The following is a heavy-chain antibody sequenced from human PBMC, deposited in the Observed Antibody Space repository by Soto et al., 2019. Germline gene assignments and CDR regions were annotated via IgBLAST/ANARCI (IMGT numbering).Heavy chain of an antibody. CDR3: ASDLVVTYFQH. CDR1: GFTFDYYW. J-gene: IGHJ1*01. V-gene: IGHV3-74*01. D-gene: IGHD2-21*01. CDR2: IQNDGSRT. Sequence: PGGSLRLSCAASGFTFDYYWMHWVRQAPGQGLVWVAHIQNDGSRTTYADSVKGRFTISRDNAKNTMYLQMNSLGAEDTAVYYCASDLVVTYFQHWCQGTLVTVS.